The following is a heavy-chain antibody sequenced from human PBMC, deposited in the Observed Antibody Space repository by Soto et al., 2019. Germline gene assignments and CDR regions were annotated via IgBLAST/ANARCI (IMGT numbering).Heavy chain of an antibody. V-gene: IGHV4-34*01. CDR2: INHSGST. CDR1: GGSFSGYY. D-gene: IGHD6-13*01. J-gene: IGHJ6*03. Sequence: SETLSLTCAVYGGSFSGYYWSWIRQPPGKGLEWIGEINHSGSTNYNPSLKSRVTISVDTSKNQFSLKLSSVTAADTAVYYCATASGIAAAGIRYYYYYMDVWGKGTTVTVSS. CDR3: ATASGIAAAGIRYYYYYMDV.